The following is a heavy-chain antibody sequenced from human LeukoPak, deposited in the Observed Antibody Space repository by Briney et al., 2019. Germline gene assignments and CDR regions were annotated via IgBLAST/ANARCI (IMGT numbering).Heavy chain of an antibody. CDR3: ARAFLDRYYYYGTDV. V-gene: IGHV3-13*01. CDR2: IGTAGDT. Sequence: PGGSLRLSCAASGFTFSSYDMHWVRQATGKGLEWVSAIGTAGDTYYPGSVKGRFTISRENAKNSLYLQMNSLRAGDTAVYYCARAFLDRYYYYGTDVWGQGTTVNVSS. D-gene: IGHD3-3*01. CDR1: GFTFSSYD. J-gene: IGHJ6*02.